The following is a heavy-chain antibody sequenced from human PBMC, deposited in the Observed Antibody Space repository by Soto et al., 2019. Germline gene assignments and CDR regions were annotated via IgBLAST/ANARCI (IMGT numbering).Heavy chain of an antibody. CDR1: SGSISSDGYC. Sequence: QVQLQESGPGLVKPSQTLPLTCTVSSGSISSDGYCWNWIRQHPGKGLEWIGCIYYSGSTYYNPSPKSRVTISVDTSRNQFSLKLTSVTAADTAVYYCARSGGDKCGSRRWAEYFQHWGQGTLVAVSS. CDR2: IYYSGST. D-gene: IGHD3-10*01. V-gene: IGHV4-31*03. CDR3: ARSGGDKCGSRRWAEYFQH. J-gene: IGHJ1*01.